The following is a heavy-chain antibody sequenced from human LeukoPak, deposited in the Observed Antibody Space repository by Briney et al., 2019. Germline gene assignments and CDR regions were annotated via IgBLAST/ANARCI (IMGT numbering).Heavy chain of an antibody. J-gene: IGHJ4*02. Sequence: SETLSLTCTVSGGSISSGSYYWSRIRQPAGKGLEWIGRIYTSGSTNYNPSLKSRVTISVDTSKNQFSLKLSSVTAADTAVYYCARDASDYYDSSGYSHFDYWGQGTLVTVSS. V-gene: IGHV4-61*02. CDR2: IYTSGST. D-gene: IGHD3-22*01. CDR3: ARDASDYYDSSGYSHFDY. CDR1: GGSISSGSYY.